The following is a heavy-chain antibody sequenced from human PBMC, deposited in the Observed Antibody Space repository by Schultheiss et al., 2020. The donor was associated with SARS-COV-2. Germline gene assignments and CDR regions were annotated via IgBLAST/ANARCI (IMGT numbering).Heavy chain of an antibody. D-gene: IGHD3-22*01. Sequence: GESLKISCAASGFTFATYNMHWVRQAPGKGLEFVASIRSSGRDIYYADSMQGRFTVSRDNAKNTMNLQMNSLRAEDTAVYYCAKTSYPESSRYISYFDYWGQGTLVTVSS. V-gene: IGHV3-21*04. J-gene: IGHJ4*02. CDR2: IRSSGRDI. CDR1: GFTFATYN. CDR3: AKTSYPESSRYISYFDY.